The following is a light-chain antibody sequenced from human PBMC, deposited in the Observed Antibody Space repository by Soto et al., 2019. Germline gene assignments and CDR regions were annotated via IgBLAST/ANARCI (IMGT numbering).Light chain of an antibody. J-gene: IGLJ2*01. CDR1: FSNVGINT. V-gene: IGLV1-44*01. CDR3: GSWDDSLNGVV. Sequence: QSVLTQPPSASGTPGQRVTISCSGSFSNVGINTVNWYQQLPGTAPKLLIYSDNQRPSGVPDRFSGSKSGTSASLAISGLQSEDAADYYCGSWDDSLNGVVFGGGTKVTVL. CDR2: SDN.